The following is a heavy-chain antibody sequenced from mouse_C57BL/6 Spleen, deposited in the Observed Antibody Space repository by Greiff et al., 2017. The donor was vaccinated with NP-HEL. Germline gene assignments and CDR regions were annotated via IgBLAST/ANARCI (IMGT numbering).Heavy chain of an antibody. V-gene: IGHV3-6*01. D-gene: IGHD1-1*02. CDR1: GYSITSGYY. CDR3: ARAIYGGGFAY. CDR2: ISYDGSN. J-gene: IGHJ3*01. Sequence: EVQLQQSGPGLVKPSQSLSLTCSVTGYSITSGYYWNWIRQFPGNKLEWMGYISYDGSNNYNPSLKNRISITRDTSKNQFFLKLNSVTTEDTATYYCARAIYGGGFAYWGQGTLVTVSA.